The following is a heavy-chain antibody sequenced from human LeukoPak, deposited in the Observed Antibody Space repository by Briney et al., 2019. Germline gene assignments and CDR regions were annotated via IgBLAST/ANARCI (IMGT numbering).Heavy chain of an antibody. Sequence: ASVKVSCKASGYIFTSYPIHWVRQAPGQGLEWMGMIYPRDGSTSYAQKFQGRVTVTRDTSTSTVHMELSGLRSEDTAVYYCARDQEGFDYWGQGTLVTVSS. CDR2: IYPRDGST. V-gene: IGHV1-46*01. CDR1: GYIFTSYP. J-gene: IGHJ4*02. CDR3: ARDQEGFDY.